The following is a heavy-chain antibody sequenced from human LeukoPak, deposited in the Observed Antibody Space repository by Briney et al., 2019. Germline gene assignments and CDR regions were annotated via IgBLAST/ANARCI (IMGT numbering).Heavy chain of an antibody. J-gene: IGHJ4*02. Sequence: GGSLRLSCAASAFPFSTYVMSWVRQAPGGGLEWISSISGDGARTYYTNSVNGRFTIFRDNPKNTLFLQVNSLRVEDTAVYYCAKGGLTTPLHYWGQGTLVTVSS. V-gene: IGHV3-23*01. CDR1: AFPFSTYV. D-gene: IGHD1-14*01. CDR2: ISGDGART. CDR3: AKGGLTTPLHY.